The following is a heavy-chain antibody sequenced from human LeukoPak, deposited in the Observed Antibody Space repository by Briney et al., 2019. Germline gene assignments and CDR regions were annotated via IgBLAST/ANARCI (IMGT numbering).Heavy chain of an antibody. V-gene: IGHV4-59*08. Sequence: PSETLSLTCTVSGGSISSYYWSWIRQPPGKGLEWIGYIYFSGSTYYNPSLKSRVTISVDTSKNQFSLKLSSVTAADTAVYYCARHGEPGYSYGSPYYYYYYMDVWGKGTTVTVSS. J-gene: IGHJ6*03. CDR1: GGSISSYY. CDR2: IYFSGST. D-gene: IGHD5-18*01. CDR3: ARHGEPGYSYGSPYYYYYYMDV.